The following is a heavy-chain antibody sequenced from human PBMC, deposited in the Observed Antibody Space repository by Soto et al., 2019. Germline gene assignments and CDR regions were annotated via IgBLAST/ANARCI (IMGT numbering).Heavy chain of an antibody. J-gene: IGHJ6*03. V-gene: IGHV4-59*01. CDR3: ARKDYYDMDV. Sequence: TSETLAHTCTVFGGSISGYYWSWIRLPPGKGLEWIGYIYYSGNTNYHTALKSGVTISVDTSKNQFSMKRSSVAAVDTAVYYCARKDYYDMDVWGKGTTVTVSS. CDR2: IYYSGNT. CDR1: GGSISGYY.